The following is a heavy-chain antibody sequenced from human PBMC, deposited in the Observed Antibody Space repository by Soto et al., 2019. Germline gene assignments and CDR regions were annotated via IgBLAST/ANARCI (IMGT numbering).Heavy chain of an antibody. Sequence: QLQLQESGSGLVKPSQTLSLTCAVSGGSISSGGYSWSWIRQPPGKGLEGIGYTYHSGSTYYNPSLKSRVTISVDRSKNQFSLKLSSVTAADTAVYYCARAGGLGAVAVDYWGQGTLVTVSS. J-gene: IGHJ4*02. CDR1: GGSISSGGYS. CDR3: ARAGGLGAVAVDY. D-gene: IGHD6-19*01. CDR2: TYHSGST. V-gene: IGHV4-30-2*01.